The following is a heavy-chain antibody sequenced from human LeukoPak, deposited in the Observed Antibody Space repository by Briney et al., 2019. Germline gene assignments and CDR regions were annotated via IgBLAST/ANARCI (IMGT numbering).Heavy chain of an antibody. CDR2: IYYSGST. D-gene: IGHD4-23*01. V-gene: IGHV4-59*01. CDR3: ARSYYGGNLGGSYYFDY. J-gene: IGHJ4*02. Sequence: PSETLSLTCTVSGVSISSYYWSWIRQPPGKGLEWIGYIYYSGSTNYSPSLKSRVTISVDTSKNQFSLKLSSVTAADTAVYYCARSYYGGNLGGSYYFDYWGQGTLVTVSS. CDR1: GVSISSYY.